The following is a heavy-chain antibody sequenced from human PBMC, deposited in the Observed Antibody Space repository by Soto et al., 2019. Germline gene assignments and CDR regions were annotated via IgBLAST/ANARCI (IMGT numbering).Heavy chain of an antibody. Sequence: AETLSLTCVVSGVPINSDYWSWLRQPPGKGLEWIGFIHYTGATRYYASLKRRLTILLDRSKNQFYLNLNSVSAADTAMYYCAKGGGWDPFWGQGTLVTVCS. CDR3: AKGGGWDPF. D-gene: IGHD1-26*01. CDR1: GVPINSDY. J-gene: IGHJ4*02. V-gene: IGHV4-59*01. CDR2: IHYTGAT.